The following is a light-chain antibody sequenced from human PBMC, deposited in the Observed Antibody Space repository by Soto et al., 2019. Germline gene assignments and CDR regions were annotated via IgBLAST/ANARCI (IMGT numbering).Light chain of an antibody. V-gene: IGKV3-20*01. J-gene: IGKJ1*01. CDR2: GVS. CDR3: HQYGASPWT. Sequence: EIVLTQSPGTLSLSPGEGATLSCRASQSVSSSYFAWFQQRPGQAPRLLIYGVSTRATGTPDRFSASGSATEFTLNINRLEPEDFAVYYCHQYGASPWTFGQGTKVDIK. CDR1: QSVSSSY.